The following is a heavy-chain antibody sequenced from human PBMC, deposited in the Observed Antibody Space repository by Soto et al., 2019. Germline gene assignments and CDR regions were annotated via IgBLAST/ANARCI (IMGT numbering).Heavy chain of an antibody. Sequence: GGSLRLSCAASGFTFSSYSMNWVRQAPGKGLEWVSSISSSSSYIYYADSVKGRFTISRDNAKNSLYLQMNSLRAEDTAVYYCARDGPEGDSSSWYPFFDYWGQGTLVTVSS. V-gene: IGHV3-21*01. CDR1: GFTFSSYS. CDR2: ISSSSSYI. CDR3: ARDGPEGDSSSWYPFFDY. J-gene: IGHJ4*02. D-gene: IGHD6-13*01.